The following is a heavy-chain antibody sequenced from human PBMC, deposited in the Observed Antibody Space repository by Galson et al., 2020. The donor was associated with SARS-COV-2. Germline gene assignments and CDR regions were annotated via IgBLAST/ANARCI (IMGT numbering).Heavy chain of an antibody. J-gene: IGHJ2*01. Sequence: SETLSLTCTVSGYSISSGYYWGWIRQPPGKGLEWIGSIYHSGSTYYNPSLKSRVTISVDTSKNQFSLKLSSVTAADTAVYYCARMTTASIFPPYFDLWGRGTLVTVSS. CDR3: ARMTTASIFPPYFDL. CDR1: GYSISSGYY. V-gene: IGHV4-38-2*02. D-gene: IGHD4-4*01. CDR2: IYHSGST.